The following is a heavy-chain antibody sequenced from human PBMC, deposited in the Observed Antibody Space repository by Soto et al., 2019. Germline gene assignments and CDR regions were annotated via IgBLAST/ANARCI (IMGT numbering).Heavy chain of an antibody. CDR3: ARSIVVVVAAISNYFDY. CDR1: GGSISSGGYY. CDR2: IYYSGST. J-gene: IGHJ4*02. V-gene: IGHV4-31*03. D-gene: IGHD2-15*01. Sequence: PSETLSLTCTVSGGSISSGGYYWSWIRRHPGKGLEWIGYIYYSGSTYYNPSLKSRVTISVDTSKNQFSLKLSSVTAADTAVYYCARSIVVVVAAISNYFDYWGQGTLVTVSS.